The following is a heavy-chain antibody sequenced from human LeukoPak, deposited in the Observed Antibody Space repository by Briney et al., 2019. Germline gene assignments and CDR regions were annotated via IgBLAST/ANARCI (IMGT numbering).Heavy chain of an antibody. CDR1: GFTFSGYS. CDR2: ISSSSSYI. J-gene: IGHJ5*02. CDR3: ASRS. V-gene: IGHV3-21*06. Sequence: PGGSLRLSCAASGFTFSGYSMNWVRQAPGKGLEWVSSISSSSSYIYYADSVKRRFTISTDNAKNSLYLQMNSLRGEDTAVYNCASRSWGQGTLVTVSS.